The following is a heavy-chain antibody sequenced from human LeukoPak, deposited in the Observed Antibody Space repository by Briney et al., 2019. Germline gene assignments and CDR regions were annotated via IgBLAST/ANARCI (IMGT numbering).Heavy chain of an antibody. CDR1: GGSFSGYY. CDR2: INHSGST. Sequence: SETLSLTCAVYGGSFSGYYWSWIRQPPGKGLEWIGEINHSGSTNYNPSLKSRVAISVDTSKNQFSLKLSSVTAADTAVYYCARAPGLLDPENYFDYWGQGTLVTVSS. D-gene: IGHD1-14*01. CDR3: ARAPGLLDPENYFDY. V-gene: IGHV4-34*01. J-gene: IGHJ4*02.